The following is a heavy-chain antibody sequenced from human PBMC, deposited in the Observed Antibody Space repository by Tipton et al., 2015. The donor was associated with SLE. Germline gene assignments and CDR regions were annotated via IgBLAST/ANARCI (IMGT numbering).Heavy chain of an antibody. J-gene: IGHJ4*02. D-gene: IGHD3-10*01. V-gene: IGHV4-30-4*01. CDR2: IYYSGST. CDR3: ARLGYYGSGSYYRRAYFDY. CDR1: GGSISSGDYY. Sequence: TLSLTCTVSGGSISSGDYYWSWIRQPPGKGLEWLGYIYYSGSTNYNPSLKSRVTISVDTSKNQFSLKLSSVTAADTAVYYCARLGYYGSGSYYRRAYFDYWGQGTLVTVSS.